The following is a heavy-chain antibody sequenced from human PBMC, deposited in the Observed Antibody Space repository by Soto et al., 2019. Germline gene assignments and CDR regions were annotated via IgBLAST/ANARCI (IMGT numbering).Heavy chain of an antibody. CDR3: AKADYRARGAFDI. J-gene: IGHJ3*02. Sequence: VQLVESGGSLVQPGGSLRLSCAASGFTFSSYWMHWVRQAPGKGLLWVSRINSDGSSTTYADSVKGRFTISRDNAKNTLYLQMNSLRVEDTAVYHCAKADYRARGAFDIWGQGTMVTVPS. D-gene: IGHD4-4*01. V-gene: IGHV3-74*01. CDR1: GFTFSSYW. CDR2: INSDGSST.